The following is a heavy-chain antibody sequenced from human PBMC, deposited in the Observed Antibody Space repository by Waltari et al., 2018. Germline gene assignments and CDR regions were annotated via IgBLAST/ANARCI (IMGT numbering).Heavy chain of an antibody. D-gene: IGHD3-22*01. CDR3: ARGSDYYDSSGYYRSYWYFDL. V-gene: IGHV4-30-2*01. CDR2: IYHSGST. CDR1: GGSISSGGYS. J-gene: IGHJ2*01. Sequence: QLQLQESGSGLVKPSQTLSLTCAVSGGSISSGGYSWRWIRQPPGKGRGWIGYIYHSGSTYYNPSLKSRVTISVDRSKTQFSLKLSSVTAADTAVYYCARGSDYYDSSGYYRSYWYFDLWGRGTLVTVSS.